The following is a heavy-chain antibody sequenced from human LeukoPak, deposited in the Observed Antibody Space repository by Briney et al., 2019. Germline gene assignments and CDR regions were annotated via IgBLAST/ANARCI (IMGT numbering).Heavy chain of an antibody. D-gene: IGHD2-2*01. CDR3: ARSVVPAALNWFDP. CDR1: GGSFSGYY. Sequence: SETLSLTCAVYGGSFSGYYWSWIRQPPGKGLEWIGEINHSGSTNYNPSHKSRVTISVDTSKNQFSLKLSSVTAADTAVYYCARSVVPAALNWFDPWGQGTPVTVSS. CDR2: INHSGST. J-gene: IGHJ5*02. V-gene: IGHV4-34*01.